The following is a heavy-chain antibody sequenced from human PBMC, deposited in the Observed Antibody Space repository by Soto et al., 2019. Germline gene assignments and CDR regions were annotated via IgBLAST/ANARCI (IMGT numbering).Heavy chain of an antibody. CDR2: IYYSGST. CDR1: GGSISSYY. V-gene: IGHV4-59*01. J-gene: IGHJ6*04. CDR3: ARDRAYCGGDCFGVLYYYYGMDV. Sequence: KPSETLSLTCTVSGGSISSYYWSWIRQPPGKGLEWIGYIYYSGSTNYNPSLKSRVTISVDTSKNQFSLKLSSVTAADTAVYYCARDRAYCGGDCFGVLYYYYGMDVWGDGTTVTFSS. D-gene: IGHD2-21*02.